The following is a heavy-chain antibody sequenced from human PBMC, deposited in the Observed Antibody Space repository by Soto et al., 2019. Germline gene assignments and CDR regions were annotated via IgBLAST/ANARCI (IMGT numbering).Heavy chain of an antibody. V-gene: IGHV3-7*01. CDR2: IKQDGSEK. CDR1: GFTFSSYW. Sequence: GGSLRLSCAASGFTFSSYWMSWVRQAPGKGLEWVANIKQDGSEKYYVDSVKGRFTISRDNAKNSLYLQMNSLRAEDTAVYYCARDAYYDFWSGYYDAFDIGGQGTMVTVSS. CDR3: ARDAYYDFWSGYYDAFDI. J-gene: IGHJ3*02. D-gene: IGHD3-3*01.